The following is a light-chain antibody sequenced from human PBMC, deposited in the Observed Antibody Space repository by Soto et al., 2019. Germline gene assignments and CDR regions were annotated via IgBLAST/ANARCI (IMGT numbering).Light chain of an antibody. V-gene: IGLV2-14*01. CDR3: SSYTSSSTVV. Sequence: QSALTQPASVSGSPGQSITISCTGTSSDVGGYNYVSWYQQHPGKAPKLMIYDVSNRPSGVSNRFSGSTSGNTASLTISGLHAEDEADYYCSSYTSSSTVVFGGGTQLTVL. CDR1: SSDVGGYNY. J-gene: IGLJ2*01. CDR2: DVS.